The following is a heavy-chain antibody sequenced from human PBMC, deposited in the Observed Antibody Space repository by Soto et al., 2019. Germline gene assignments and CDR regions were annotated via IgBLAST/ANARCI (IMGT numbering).Heavy chain of an antibody. J-gene: IGHJ4*02. CDR1: GLTFSSFS. V-gene: IGHV3-48*02. Sequence: GGSLRLSCAASGLTFSSFSMHWVRQAPGKGLEWVSYISSSSSTIYYADYVRGRITISRDNAKNSLYLQMNSLRDEDTAVFYCARDAPRCSGGTCLDYWGQGTLVTVSS. D-gene: IGHD2-15*01. CDR3: ARDAPRCSGGTCLDY. CDR2: ISSSSSTI.